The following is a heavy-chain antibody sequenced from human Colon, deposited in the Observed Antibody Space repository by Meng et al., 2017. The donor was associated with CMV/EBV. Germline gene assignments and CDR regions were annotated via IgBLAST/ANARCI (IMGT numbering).Heavy chain of an antibody. V-gene: IGHV4-34*01. J-gene: IGHJ4*02. Sequence: TLSLTCAVSGGSLSNYYLSWIRQPPGKGLEWIGEINYRGTTNYNPSLKSRVTISVDTSKNQFSLKLTSVTAADTAVYYCARGLPVFHWGQGTLVTVSS. CDR3: ARGLPVFH. CDR1: GGSLSNYY. CDR2: INYRGTT. D-gene: IGHD2-8*01.